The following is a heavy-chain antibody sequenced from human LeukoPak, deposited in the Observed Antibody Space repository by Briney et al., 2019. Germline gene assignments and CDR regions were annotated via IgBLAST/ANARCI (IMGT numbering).Heavy chain of an antibody. CDR2: IISIFGTA. Sequence: SVKVSCKASGGTFSSYAISWVRQAPGQGLEGMGGIISIFGTANYAQKFQGRVTITADKSTSTAYMELSSLRSEDTAVYYCARVEDCSGGSCYFPFDYWGQGTLVTVSS. CDR3: ARVEDCSGGSCYFPFDY. V-gene: IGHV1-69*06. CDR1: GGTFSSYA. D-gene: IGHD2-15*01. J-gene: IGHJ4*02.